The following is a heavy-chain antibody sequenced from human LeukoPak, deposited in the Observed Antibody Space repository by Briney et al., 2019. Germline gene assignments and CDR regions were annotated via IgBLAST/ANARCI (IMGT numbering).Heavy chain of an antibody. CDR2: INQDGGRE. D-gene: IGHD2-15*01. J-gene: IGHJ4*02. Sequence: PGGSLRLSCAASGLSFSSHWMTWVRQAPGKGLEWVANINQDGGRENYVDSVKGRFSISRGNAKNSLFLQMHSLRVEDTAVYYCATTFPYCSDGTCALGGQGALVTVSS. V-gene: IGHV3-7*01. CDR3: ATTFPYCSDGTCAL. CDR1: GLSFSSHW.